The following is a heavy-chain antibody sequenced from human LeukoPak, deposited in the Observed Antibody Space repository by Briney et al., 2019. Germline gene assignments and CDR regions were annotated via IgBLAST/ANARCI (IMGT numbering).Heavy chain of an antibody. CDR3: ARVCRQRLIKGYNWFDP. CDR2: INYSGST. V-gene: IGHV4-34*01. CDR1: GGSFTGYY. D-gene: IGHD6-25*01. Sequence: SETLSLTCAVSGGSFTGYYWNWIRQPPGKGLEWIGEINYSGSTNYNPSLKSRVTISVDTSKNQFSLKLSSVTAADTAVYYCARVCRQRLIKGYNWFDPWGQGALVTVSS. J-gene: IGHJ5*02.